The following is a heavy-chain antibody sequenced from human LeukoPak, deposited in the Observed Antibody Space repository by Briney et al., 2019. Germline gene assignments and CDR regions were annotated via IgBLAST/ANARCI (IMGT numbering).Heavy chain of an antibody. CDR2: IKEDGTEE. Sequence: GGSLRLSCAASGFTFSSSWMTWVRQAPGKGLEWVAHIKEDGTEEYYVDSVKGRFTISRDNAKNLLYLQMNSLRAEDTAVYYCAKEGAAGGKMQFCFDYWGQGTLVTVSS. V-gene: IGHV3-7*04. CDR1: GFTFSSSW. CDR3: AKEGAAGGKMQFCFDY. J-gene: IGHJ4*02. D-gene: IGHD4-23*01.